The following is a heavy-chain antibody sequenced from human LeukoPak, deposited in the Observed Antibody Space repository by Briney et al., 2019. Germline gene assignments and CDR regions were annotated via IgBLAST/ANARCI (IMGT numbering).Heavy chain of an antibody. Sequence: GGSLRLSCAASGFTFSSYGMHWVRQAPGKGLEWVAFIRYDGSNKYYADSVKGRFTISRDNSKNTLYLQMNSLRAEDTAVYYCAKDTGVIPFFDYWGQGTLVTVSS. V-gene: IGHV3-30*02. D-gene: IGHD3-22*01. CDR1: GFTFSSYG. J-gene: IGHJ4*02. CDR3: AKDTGVIPFFDY. CDR2: IRYDGSNK.